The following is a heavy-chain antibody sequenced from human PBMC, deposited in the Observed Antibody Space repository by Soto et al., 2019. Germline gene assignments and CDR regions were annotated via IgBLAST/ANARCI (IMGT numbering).Heavy chain of an antibody. Sequence: EVQLLESGGGLVQPGGSLRLSCAASGFMFSSYVMSWVRQAPGKGLEWVSGVSGSGSRTYYADSVKGRFSISRDNSRNTLYLELDTLTAEDTAVYYCAVLTTGADADYSGPGTLVTVPS. V-gene: IGHV3-23*01. CDR3: AVLTTGADADY. CDR2: VSGSGSRT. D-gene: IGHD4-17*01. J-gene: IGHJ4*02. CDR1: GFMFSSYV.